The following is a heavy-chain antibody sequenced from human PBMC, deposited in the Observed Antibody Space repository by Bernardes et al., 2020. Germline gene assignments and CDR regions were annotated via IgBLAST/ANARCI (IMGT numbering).Heavy chain of an antibody. V-gene: IGHV3-21*01. CDR2: ISSSSSYI. Sequence: GGSLRLSCAASGFTFSSYSMNWVRQAPGKGLEWVSSISSSSSYIYYADSVKGRFTISRDNAKNSLYLQMNSLRAEDTAVYYCARGGVVVPRYYYGMDVWGQGTTVTVSS. CDR1: GFTFSSYS. CDR3: ARGGVVVPRYYYGMDV. D-gene: IGHD2-2*01. J-gene: IGHJ6*02.